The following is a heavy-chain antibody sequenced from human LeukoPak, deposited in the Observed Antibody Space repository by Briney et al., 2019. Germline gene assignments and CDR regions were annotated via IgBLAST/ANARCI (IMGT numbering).Heavy chain of an antibody. CDR1: GFSLRTRGVG. J-gene: IGHJ4*02. Sequence: SGPTLVKPTHTLTLTCTFSGFSLRTRGVGVGWIRKPPGKALEWLGIIYWDNDKRYSPSLKSRLTITKDTSKNQVVLTMTNMDPVDTATYYCAHSGSLPPNFDYWGQGTLVTVSS. CDR2: IYWDNDK. D-gene: IGHD2-15*01. V-gene: IGHV2-5*02. CDR3: AHSGSLPPNFDY.